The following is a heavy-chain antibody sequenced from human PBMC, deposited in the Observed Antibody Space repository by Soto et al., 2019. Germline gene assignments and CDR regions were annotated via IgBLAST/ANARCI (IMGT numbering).Heavy chain of an antibody. CDR3: ARLGYYYDSSGSNSQYFQH. Sequence: SETLSLTCTLSGGSISSYYWSWIRQPPGKGLEWIGYIYYSGSTNYNPSLKSRVTISVDTSKNQFSLKLSSVTAADTAVYYCARLGYYYDSSGSNSQYFQHWGQGTLVTVSS. D-gene: IGHD3-22*01. J-gene: IGHJ1*01. CDR1: GGSISSYY. V-gene: IGHV4-59*08. CDR2: IYYSGST.